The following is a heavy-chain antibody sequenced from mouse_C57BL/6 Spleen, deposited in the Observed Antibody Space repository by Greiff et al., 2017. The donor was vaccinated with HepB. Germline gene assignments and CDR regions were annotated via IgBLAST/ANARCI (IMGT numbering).Heavy chain of an antibody. Sequence: LQESGAELARPGASVKLSCKASGYTFTSYGISWVKQRTGQGLEWIGEIYPRSGNTYYNEKFKGKATLTADKSSSTAYMELRSLTSEDSAVYFCARRQLRLPYAMDYWGQGTSVTVSS. CDR3: ARRQLRLPYAMDY. V-gene: IGHV1-81*01. D-gene: IGHD3-2*02. CDR2: IYPRSGNT. CDR1: GYTFTSYG. J-gene: IGHJ4*01.